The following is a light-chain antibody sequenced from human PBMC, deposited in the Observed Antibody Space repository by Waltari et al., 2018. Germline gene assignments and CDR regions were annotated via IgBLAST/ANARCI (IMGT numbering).Light chain of an antibody. Sequence: QSALTQPRSVSGSPGQSVTISCTGTSSDFGGSNYFSWYPQHPCKAPKLMIYDVSKRPTGVPDRFSGSKSGNTASLTISGLQAEDEADYYCCSYAGSYTLVFGGGTKLTVL. CDR3: CSYAGSYTLV. J-gene: IGLJ2*01. V-gene: IGLV2-11*01. CDR1: SSDFGGSNY. CDR2: DVS.